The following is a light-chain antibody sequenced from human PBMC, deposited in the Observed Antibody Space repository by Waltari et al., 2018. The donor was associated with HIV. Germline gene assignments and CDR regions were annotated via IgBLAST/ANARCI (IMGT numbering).Light chain of an antibody. V-gene: IGLV1-44*01. CDR3: AAWDDSLKGPI. CDR2: SYN. J-gene: IGLJ2*01. Sequence: QSVLTQPPSASGTPGQRVTISCSGSSPNIGSNTVNWYQPLPGTAPKLLIYSYNLRPSGVPDRFSGSKSGTSASLAISGLQSEDEADYYCAAWDDSLKGPIFGGGTKVTVL. CDR1: SPNIGSNT.